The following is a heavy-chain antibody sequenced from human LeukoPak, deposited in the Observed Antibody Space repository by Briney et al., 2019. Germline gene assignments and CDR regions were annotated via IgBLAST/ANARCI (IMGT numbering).Heavy chain of an antibody. D-gene: IGHD5-12*01. CDR1: GFTVSSNY. V-gene: IGHV3-53*04. J-gene: IGHJ4*02. CDR2: IYSGGST. CDR3: SCHHNSAYEIFDY. Sequence: PGGSLRLSCAASGFTVSSNYMSLVRQAPGKGLDWASVIYSGGSTYYADSVKGRFTISRHNSKNTLYLQMNSLRAEDTAVYYFSCHHNSAYEIFDYWGQGTLVTVSS.